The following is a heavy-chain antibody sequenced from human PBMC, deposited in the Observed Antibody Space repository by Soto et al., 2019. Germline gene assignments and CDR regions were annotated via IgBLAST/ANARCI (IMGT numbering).Heavy chain of an antibody. CDR2: IYRGETT. D-gene: IGHD7-27*01. CDR1: GGSISSGGYF. V-gene: IGHV4-30-4*01. Sequence: QVQLQESGPGLVKPSQTLSLTCTVSGGSISSGGYFWSWIRQPPDQGLEWIGHIYRGETTYNNPSLNSRMTISVDTSKAPFSLKLSSVTAADTAVYYCARGPSGDKVDYWGQGILVTFSS. CDR3: ARGPSGDKVDY. J-gene: IGHJ4*02.